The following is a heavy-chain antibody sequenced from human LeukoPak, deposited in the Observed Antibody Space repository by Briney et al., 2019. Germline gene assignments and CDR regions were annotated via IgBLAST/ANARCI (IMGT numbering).Heavy chain of an antibody. Sequence: GGSLRLSCAASGFTFSSYAMSWIRQAPGKGLEWVSVISGGGGNTYYADSVKGRFTISRDNSKNTLFLQMNSLRAEDTAVYYCAKTMGVAVAVNWGQGTLVTVSS. CDR1: GFTFSSYA. J-gene: IGHJ4*02. CDR2: ISGGGGNT. V-gene: IGHV3-23*01. CDR3: AKTMGVAVAVN. D-gene: IGHD6-19*01.